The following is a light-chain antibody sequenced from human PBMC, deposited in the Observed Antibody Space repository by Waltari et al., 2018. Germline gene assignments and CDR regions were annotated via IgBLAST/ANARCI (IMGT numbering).Light chain of an antibody. CDR2: DEN. Sequence: SSEMTQEPAVSVALGQTVRITCQGGGLRTFYANWYQQKPGQAPLLVIYDENNRPSGFPDRFAGHRAGNTASLTISGAQAEDEADYYCNTRDISGDHLVFGSGTKVTVL. CDR3: NTRDISGDHLV. J-gene: IGLJ1*01. V-gene: IGLV3-19*01. CDR1: GLRTFY.